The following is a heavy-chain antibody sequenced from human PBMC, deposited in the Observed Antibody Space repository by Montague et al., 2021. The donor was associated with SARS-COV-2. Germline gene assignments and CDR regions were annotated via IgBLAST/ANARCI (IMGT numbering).Heavy chain of an antibody. J-gene: IGHJ6*03. Sequence: SETLSLTCTVSGGSVSSSPYYWRWIRQPPGRGLEWVGSIFYSGRTYFSPSLKSRLTISVDSSQNQFSVRLSSVTAADTAVYYCASSYYYGSGTYVYNYYMDDWGKGTTVTVSS. CDR1: GGSVSSSPYY. CDR3: ASSYYYGSGTYVYNYYMDD. V-gene: IGHV4-39*01. CDR2: IFYSGRT. D-gene: IGHD3-10*01.